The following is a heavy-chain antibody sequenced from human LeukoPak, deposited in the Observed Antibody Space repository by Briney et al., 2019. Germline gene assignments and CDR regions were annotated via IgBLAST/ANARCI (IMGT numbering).Heavy chain of an antibody. CDR1: GGSVSSGSYY. Sequence: SETLSLTCTVSGGSVSSGSYYWSWIRQPPGKGLEWIGYIYYSGSTNYNPSLKSRVTISVDTSKNQFSLKLSSVTAADTAVYYCARLKEGIDYWGQGTLVTVSS. V-gene: IGHV4-61*01. D-gene: IGHD3-10*01. J-gene: IGHJ4*02. CDR3: ARLKEGIDY. CDR2: IYYSGST.